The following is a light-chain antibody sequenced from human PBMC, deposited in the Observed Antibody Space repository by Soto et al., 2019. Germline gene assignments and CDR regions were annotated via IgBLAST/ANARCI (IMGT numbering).Light chain of an antibody. V-gene: IGLV2-14*01. CDR2: EVS. J-gene: IGLJ2*01. Sequence: QSVLTQPASLSGSPGQPITISCTGTSSDVGGFDYVSWYQQHPGEAPKLMISEVSNRPSGVSSRFSGSKSANTASLTISGLQAEDEAYYYCASYASSTAVVFGGGTKLTVL. CDR1: SSDVGGFDY. CDR3: ASYASSTAVV.